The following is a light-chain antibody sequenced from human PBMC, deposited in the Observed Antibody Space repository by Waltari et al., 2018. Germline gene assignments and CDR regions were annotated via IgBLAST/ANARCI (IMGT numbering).Light chain of an antibody. CDR1: QSIGSH. CDR2: GAS. Sequence: EIVMTQSPVTLSVSPGERATLPCRASQSIGSHLAWYQQKPGQPPRLLIYGASTRASGIPARFSGSGSETDFTLTISSLQSEDSALYYCQQYHNWPRGMFGQGTKVEFK. CDR3: QQYHNWPRGM. V-gene: IGKV3-15*01. J-gene: IGKJ1*01.